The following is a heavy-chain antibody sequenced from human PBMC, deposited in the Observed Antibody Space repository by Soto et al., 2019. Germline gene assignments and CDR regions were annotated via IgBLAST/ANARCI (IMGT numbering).Heavy chain of an antibody. D-gene: IGHD4-17*01. J-gene: IGHJ6*04. CDR2: IYHSGST. V-gene: IGHV4-30-2*01. CDR3: PRVPDY. CDR1: GGSINSGGYS. Sequence: SETLSLTCAVSGGSINSGGYSWSWIRQPPGKGLEWIGYIYHSGSTYYNPSLKSRVTISEDRSKNQFSLKLSSVTAADTAVYYWPRVPDYGGKGTTVPVSS.